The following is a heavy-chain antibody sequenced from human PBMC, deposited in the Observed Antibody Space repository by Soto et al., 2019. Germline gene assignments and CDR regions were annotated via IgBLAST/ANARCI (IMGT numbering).Heavy chain of an antibody. CDR3: ARNYDFWSGKPSLNWFDP. CDR1: GYTFTSYG. D-gene: IGHD3-3*01. CDR2: ISAYNGNT. J-gene: IGHJ5*02. V-gene: IGHV1-18*01. Sequence: GASVKVSCKASGYTFTSYGISWVRQAPGQGLEWMGWISAYNGNTNYAQKLQGRVTMTTDTSTSTAYMELRSLRSDDTAVYYCARNYDFWSGKPSLNWFDPWGQGTLVTVSS.